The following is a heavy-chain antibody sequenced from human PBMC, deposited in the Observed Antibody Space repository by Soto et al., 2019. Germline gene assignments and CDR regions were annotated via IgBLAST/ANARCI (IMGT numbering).Heavy chain of an antibody. D-gene: IGHD1-26*01. CDR1: GFTFSSYA. CDR2: ISGSGGST. Sequence: GGSLRLSCAASGFTFSSYAMSWVRQAPGKGLEWVSAISGSGGSTYYADSVKGRFTISRDNSKNTLYLQMNSLRAEDTAVYYCAKSDQWGSGSYRNYYYGMDVWGQGTTVTVSS. V-gene: IGHV3-23*01. J-gene: IGHJ6*02. CDR3: AKSDQWGSGSYRNYYYGMDV.